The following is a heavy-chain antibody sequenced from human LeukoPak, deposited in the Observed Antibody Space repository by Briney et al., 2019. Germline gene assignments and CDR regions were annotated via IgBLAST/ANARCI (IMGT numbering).Heavy chain of an antibody. Sequence: GVPLQISCKGPGSRFTSYAIGWVRQMPAKGLESMGIIFTEDPDTKYSPSFQGQVTISADKSISTAYLQWSSLKASDTAMYYCARPPYTSSSDAFDIWGQGTMVTVSS. CDR1: GSRFTSYA. CDR2: IFTEDPDT. CDR3: ARPPYTSSSDAFDI. D-gene: IGHD6-13*01. J-gene: IGHJ3*02. V-gene: IGHV5-51*01.